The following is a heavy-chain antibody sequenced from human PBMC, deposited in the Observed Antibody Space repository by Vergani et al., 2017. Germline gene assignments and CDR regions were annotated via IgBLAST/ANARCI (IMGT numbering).Heavy chain of an antibody. J-gene: IGHJ4*02. CDR3: ARHTTYTDS. D-gene: IGHD1-1*01. V-gene: IGHV5-51*01. Sequence: EVELVQSGPEMRKPGESLKISCKGSEYSFGNYWIGWLSQMPGKDLEWMGIIYPADSVTRYSPSFQGQVTISADKSISTAFLQWDSLTASDTALYYCARHTTYTDSWGQGTLVTVSS. CDR2: IYPADSVT. CDR1: EYSFGNYW.